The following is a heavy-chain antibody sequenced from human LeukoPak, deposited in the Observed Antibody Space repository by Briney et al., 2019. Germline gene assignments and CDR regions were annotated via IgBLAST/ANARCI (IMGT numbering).Heavy chain of an antibody. J-gene: IGHJ4*02. V-gene: IGHV3-30*02. D-gene: IGHD3-16*01. CDR1: GFTFSSYD. CDR3: ARATKDYVWGSYIPAYYFDY. Sequence: GSLRLSCAASGFTFSSYDMHWVRQAPGKGLEWVAFIRYDGSNKYYADSVKGRFTISRDNSKNTLYLQMNSLRAEDTAVYYCARATKDYVWGSYIPAYYFDYWGQGTLVTVSS. CDR2: IRYDGSNK.